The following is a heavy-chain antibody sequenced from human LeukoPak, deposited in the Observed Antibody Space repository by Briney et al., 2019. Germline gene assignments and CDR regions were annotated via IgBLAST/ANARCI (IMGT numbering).Heavy chain of an antibody. J-gene: IGHJ4*02. Sequence: SETLSLTCAVSGYSISSGYYWGWIRQPPGEGLGWIGSIYHSGSTYYNPSLKSRVTISVDTSKNQFSLELSSVTAADTGVYYCQRGYSYGSFDYWGQGTLVTVSS. CDR2: IYHSGST. V-gene: IGHV4-38-2*01. CDR3: QRGYSYGSFDY. D-gene: IGHD5-18*01. CDR1: GYSISSGYY.